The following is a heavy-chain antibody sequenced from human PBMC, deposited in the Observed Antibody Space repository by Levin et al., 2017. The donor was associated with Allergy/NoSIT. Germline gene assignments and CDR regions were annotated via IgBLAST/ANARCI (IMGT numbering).Heavy chain of an antibody. CDR2: IYPYSGGS. D-gene: IGHD2-2*01. J-gene: IGHJ6*02. Sequence: ASVKVSCKASGYTFTDYYMYWVRQAPGQGLEWMGWIYPYSGGSNYAQKFQGRVTMTRDTSISTAYMELSRLRSDDTDVYYWARELNVVVPTASSYYYYGMDVWGQGTTVTVSS. CDR3: ARELNVVVPTASSYYYYGMDV. CDR1: GYTFTDYY. V-gene: IGHV1-2*02.